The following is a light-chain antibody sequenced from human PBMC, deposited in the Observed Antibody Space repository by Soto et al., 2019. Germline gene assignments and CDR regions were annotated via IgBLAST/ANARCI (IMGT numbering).Light chain of an antibody. Sequence: IVLTQSPGTLSLSPGERATVSCRASETIGRAYFAWYQHIPGRTPRLVLSATSNRAAGIPDRFGGSGSGADFTLTISGVEPEDFAVYYCRQYATSPFTFVQGTKLEI. CDR2: ATS. V-gene: IGKV3-20*01. CDR3: RQYATSPFT. CDR1: ETIGRAY. J-gene: IGKJ2*01.